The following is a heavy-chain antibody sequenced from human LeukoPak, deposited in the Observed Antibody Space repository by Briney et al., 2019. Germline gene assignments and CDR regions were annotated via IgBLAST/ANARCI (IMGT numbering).Heavy chain of an antibody. CDR2: IYYTGNT. CDR3: ARHSSHEYSRPHFDS. J-gene: IGHJ4*02. Sequence: PSETLSLTCNVSGGSISSYYWSWIRQSPGKGLEWIGYIYYTGNTNYNPSLKSRVTMSVDTSKNQFSLKVISVTAADTAVYYCARHSSHEYSRPHFDSWGQGTLVTVSS. V-gene: IGHV4-59*08. D-gene: IGHD6-6*01. CDR1: GGSISSYY.